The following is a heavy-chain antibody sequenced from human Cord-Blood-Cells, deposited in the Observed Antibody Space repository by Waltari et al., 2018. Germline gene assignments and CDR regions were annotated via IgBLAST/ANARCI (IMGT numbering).Heavy chain of an antibody. CDR1: GGTFSSYA. CDR3: ARDLTGDDAFDI. V-gene: IGHV1-69*10. J-gene: IGHJ3*02. D-gene: IGHD7-27*01. CDR2: FIPSRGIA. Sequence: QVQLVQSGAEVKKPGSSVKVSCKASGGTFSSYAISWVRQAPGQGLEWMGGFIPSRGIANYAQKFQGRVTITADKSTSTAYMELSSLRSEDTAVYYCARDLTGDDAFDIWGQGTMVTVSS.